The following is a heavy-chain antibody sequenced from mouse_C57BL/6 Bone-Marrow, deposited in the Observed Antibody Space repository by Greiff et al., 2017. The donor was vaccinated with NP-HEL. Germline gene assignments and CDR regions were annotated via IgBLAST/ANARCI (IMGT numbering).Heavy chain of an antibody. Sequence: EVKLVESGGGLVQPGGSLKLSCAASGFTFSDYGMAWVRQAPRKGPEWVAFISNLAYSIYYADTVTGRFTISRENAKNTLYLEMSSLRSEDTAMYYCARPRGSRGDWYFDVWGTGTTVTVSS. D-gene: IGHD1-1*01. J-gene: IGHJ1*03. V-gene: IGHV5-15*01. CDR2: ISNLAYSI. CDR1: GFTFSDYG. CDR3: ARPRGSRGDWYFDV.